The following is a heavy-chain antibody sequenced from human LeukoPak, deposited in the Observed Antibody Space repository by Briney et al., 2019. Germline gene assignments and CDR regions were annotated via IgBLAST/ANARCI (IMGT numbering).Heavy chain of an antibody. CDR3: ARCRIAAAGLDAFDI. V-gene: IGHV3-53*01. Sequence: GGSLRLSCAASGFTFSYYWMGWVRQAPGKGLEWVSVIYSGGSTYYADSVKGRFTISRDNSKNTLYLQMNSLRAEDTAVYYCARCRIAAAGLDAFDIWGQGTMVTVSS. D-gene: IGHD6-13*01. CDR1: GFTFSYYW. CDR2: IYSGGST. J-gene: IGHJ3*02.